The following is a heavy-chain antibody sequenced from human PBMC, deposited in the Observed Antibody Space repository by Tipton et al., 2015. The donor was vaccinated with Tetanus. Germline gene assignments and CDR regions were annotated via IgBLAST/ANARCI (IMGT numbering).Heavy chain of an antibody. CDR3: VRTGSGRRFDP. D-gene: IGHD3-10*01. V-gene: IGHV1-46*01. CDR2: INPSGGST. Sequence: QLVQSGAEVKKPGASVKVSCKASGYTFTSYYMHWVRQAPGQGLEWMGIINPSGGSTSYAQKFQGRVTMTRDTSTSTVYMELSSLRSEDTAVYYCVRTGSGRRFDPWGQGTLVTVSS. J-gene: IGHJ5*02. CDR1: GYTFTSYY.